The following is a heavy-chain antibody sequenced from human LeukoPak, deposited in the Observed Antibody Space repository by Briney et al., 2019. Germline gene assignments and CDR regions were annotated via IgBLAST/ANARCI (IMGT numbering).Heavy chain of an antibody. V-gene: IGHV1-69*05. Sequence: SVKVSCKASGGTFSSYAISWVRQAPGQGLEWMGGIIPLFGTANYAQKLQGRVTITTDQSTSTAYMELSSLRSEDTAVYYCARDARRIAARPGGHYYYYYYMDVWGKGTTVTVSS. J-gene: IGHJ6*03. CDR2: IIPLFGTA. CDR1: GGTFSSYA. D-gene: IGHD6-6*01. CDR3: ARDARRIAARPGGHYYYYYYMDV.